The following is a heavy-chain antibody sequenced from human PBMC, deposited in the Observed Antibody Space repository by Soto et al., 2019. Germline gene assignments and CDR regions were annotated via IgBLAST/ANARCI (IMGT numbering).Heavy chain of an antibody. CDR2: IMPILGVR. Sequence: QVQLVQSGAEVKKPGSSVKVSCKDSGGTFSTYSMFWVRQAPGQCLEWMVRIMPILGVRNYAKRCQDRVTITADKSTATVNMELSSLRSEDTALYYCTIGGWSGEILDIWGQGTMVTVSS. CDR3: TIGGWSGEILDI. J-gene: IGHJ3*02. CDR1: GGTFSTYS. V-gene: IGHV1-69*02. D-gene: IGHD2-21*01.